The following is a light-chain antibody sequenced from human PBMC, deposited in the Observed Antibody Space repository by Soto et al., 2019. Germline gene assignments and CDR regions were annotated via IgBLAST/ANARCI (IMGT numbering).Light chain of an antibody. CDR2: QAS. CDR1: QSIRTW. Sequence: DIQMTQSPSTLSASVGDRVTMTCRASQSIRTWLAWYQQKPGKAPRLLMYQASSLKSGVPSRFSGSGSGTEFTLTISSLQPDDFATYYCQQFNTSPWTFGQGTKVDIK. V-gene: IGKV1-5*03. CDR3: QQFNTSPWT. J-gene: IGKJ1*01.